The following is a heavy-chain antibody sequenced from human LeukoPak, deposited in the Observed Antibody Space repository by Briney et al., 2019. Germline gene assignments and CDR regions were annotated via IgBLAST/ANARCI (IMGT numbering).Heavy chain of an antibody. Sequence: GGSLRLSCAASGFTFSSYGMHWVRQAPGKGLEWVAVISYDGSDKYYADSVKGRFTISRDNSKNTLYLQMNSLRAEDTAVYFCAKAHYDIWAIVYWGQGTLVTVSS. J-gene: IGHJ4*02. D-gene: IGHD3-9*01. CDR1: GFTFSSYG. CDR3: AKAHYDIWAIVY. V-gene: IGHV3-30*18. CDR2: ISYDGSDK.